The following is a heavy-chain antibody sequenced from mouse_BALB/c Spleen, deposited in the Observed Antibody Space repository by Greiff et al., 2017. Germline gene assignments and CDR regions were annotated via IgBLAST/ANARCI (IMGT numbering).Heavy chain of an antibody. Sequence: QVQLQQSGPELVKPGASVKISCKASGYAFSSSWMNWVKQRPGQGLEWIGQIYPGGGDTNYNGKFKGKATLTADKSSSTAYMQLSSLTSEDSAVYFCARGNSYAMDYWGQGTSVTVSS. V-gene: IGHV1-80*01. CDR3: ARGNSYAMDY. CDR1: GYAFSSSW. CDR2: IYPGGGDT. J-gene: IGHJ4*01.